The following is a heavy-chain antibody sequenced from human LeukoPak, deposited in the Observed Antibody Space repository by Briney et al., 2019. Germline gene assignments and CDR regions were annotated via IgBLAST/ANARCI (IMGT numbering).Heavy chain of an antibody. D-gene: IGHD6-13*01. Sequence: SVKVSCKASGYTFTGYYMHWVRQAPGQGLEWMGGIIPIFGTANYAQKFQGSVTITADESTSTAYMELSSLSSEDTAVYYCARSYGSLAAGSYTWFDPWGQGTLVTVSS. V-gene: IGHV1-69*13. CDR1: GYTFTGYY. J-gene: IGHJ5*02. CDR2: IIPIFGTA. CDR3: ARSYGSLAAGSYTWFDP.